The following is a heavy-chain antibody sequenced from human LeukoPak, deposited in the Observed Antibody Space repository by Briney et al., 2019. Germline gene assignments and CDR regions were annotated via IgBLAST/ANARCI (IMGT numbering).Heavy chain of an antibody. V-gene: IGHV1-8*01. CDR1: GYTFTSYE. J-gene: IGHJ5*02. CDR2: MNPNSGNT. D-gene: IGHD6-19*01. CDR3: ARGWDSSGWYGFHWFDP. Sequence: ASVNVSCTPSGYTFTSYEINWVRQATGQGLEWWGGMNPNSGNTGYAQKFQGRVTITRNTSISTAYMELSSLRSEDTAVYYCARGWDSSGWYGFHWFDPWGQGTLVTVSS.